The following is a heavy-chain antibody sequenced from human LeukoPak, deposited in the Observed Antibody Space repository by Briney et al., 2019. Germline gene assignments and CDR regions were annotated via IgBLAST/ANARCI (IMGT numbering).Heavy chain of an antibody. D-gene: IGHD6-19*01. CDR2: ISSSSSYI. V-gene: IGHV3-21*01. J-gene: IGHJ4*02. Sequence: GGSLRLSCAASRFTFSSYSMNWVRQAPGKGLEWVSSISSSSSYIYYADSVKGRFTISRDNAKNSLYLQMNSLRAEDTAVYYCARGAIAVAGTGDYWGQGTLVTVSS. CDR3: ARGAIAVAGTGDY. CDR1: RFTFSSYS.